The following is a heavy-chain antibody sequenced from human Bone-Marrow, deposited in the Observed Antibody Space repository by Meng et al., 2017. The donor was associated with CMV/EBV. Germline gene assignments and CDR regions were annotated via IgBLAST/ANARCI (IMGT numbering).Heavy chain of an antibody. V-gene: IGHV4-39*07. CDR3: ARDLQYQLLYQNYYYYGMDV. D-gene: IGHD2-2*02. Sequence: SETLSLTCTVSGGSISRSSYYWGWIRQPPGKGLEWIGRTYYSGSTYYNPSLKSRVTISVDTSKNQFSLKLSSVTAADTAVYYCARDLQYQLLYQNYYYYGMDVWGLGTTVTVSS. J-gene: IGHJ6*02. CDR2: TYYSGST. CDR1: GGSISRSSYY.